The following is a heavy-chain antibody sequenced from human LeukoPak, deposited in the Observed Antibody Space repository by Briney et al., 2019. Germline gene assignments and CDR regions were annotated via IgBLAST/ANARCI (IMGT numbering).Heavy chain of an antibody. Sequence: TGGSLRLSCAASGFTFDDYGMSWVRQVPGKGLEWVSGINWNGGSTGYADSVKGRFTISRDNAKKSLYLQMNSLRAEDTALYYCARVVLSRGERDYWGQGTLVTVSS. CDR3: ARVVLSRGERDY. CDR1: GFTFDDYG. D-gene: IGHD5-24*01. V-gene: IGHV3-20*04. CDR2: INWNGGST. J-gene: IGHJ4*02.